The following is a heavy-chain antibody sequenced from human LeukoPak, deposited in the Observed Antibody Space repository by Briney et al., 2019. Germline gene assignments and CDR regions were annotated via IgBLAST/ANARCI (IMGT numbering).Heavy chain of an antibody. V-gene: IGHV4-59*01. J-gene: IGHJ4*02. CDR2: IYYSGST. D-gene: IGHD2-15*01. Sequence: SETLSLTCTVSGGSISSYYWSWIRQPAGKGLEWMWYIYYSGSTNYNPSLKSRVTISVDTSKNQFSLKLSSVTAADTAVYYCARGLTGGYCSGGSCYIPVPYFDYWGQGTLVTVSS. CDR1: GGSISSYY. CDR3: ARGLTGGYCSGGSCYIPVPYFDY.